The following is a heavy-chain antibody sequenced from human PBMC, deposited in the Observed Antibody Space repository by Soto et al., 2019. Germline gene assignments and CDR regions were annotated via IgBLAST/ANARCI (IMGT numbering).Heavy chain of an antibody. V-gene: IGHV3-23*01. CDR3: AKDLGDYDFWSGPDAFDI. CDR1: GFTFSSYA. J-gene: IGHJ3*02. Sequence: PGGSLRLSCAASGFTFSSYAMSWVRQAPGKGLVWVSAISGSGGSTYYADSVKGRFTISRDNSKNTLYLQMNSLRAEDTAVYYCAKDLGDYDFWSGPDAFDIWGQGTMVTVSS. D-gene: IGHD3-3*01. CDR2: ISGSGGST.